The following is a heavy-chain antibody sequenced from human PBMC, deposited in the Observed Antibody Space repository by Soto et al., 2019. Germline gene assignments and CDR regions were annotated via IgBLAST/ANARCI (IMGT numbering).Heavy chain of an antibody. V-gene: IGHV1-3*04. Sequence: GASVKVSCKASGYTFTTYAIHWVRQAPRQGLEWMGWINTGNGNTKFSQKFQGRVTITSDTSATTAYMELSSLTSEDTAIYYCARDLTTVTHPFDYWGQGTLVTV. CDR2: INTGNGNT. J-gene: IGHJ4*01. D-gene: IGHD4-17*01. CDR1: GYTFTTYA. CDR3: ARDLTTVTHPFDY.